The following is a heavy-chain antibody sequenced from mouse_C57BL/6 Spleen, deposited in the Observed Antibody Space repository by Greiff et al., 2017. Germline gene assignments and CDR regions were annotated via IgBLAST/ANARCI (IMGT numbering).Heavy chain of an antibody. V-gene: IGHV1-26*01. Sequence: EVQLQQSGPELVKPGASVKISCKASGYTFTDYYMTWVKQSHGKSLEWIGDINPNNGGTSYNQKFKGKATLTVDKSSSTAYMELRSRTSEDSAVYYCASSGTTVVAPYAMDYWGKGTSVTVSS. J-gene: IGHJ4*01. CDR3: ASSGTTVVAPYAMDY. D-gene: IGHD1-1*01. CDR2: INPNNGGT. CDR1: GYTFTDYY.